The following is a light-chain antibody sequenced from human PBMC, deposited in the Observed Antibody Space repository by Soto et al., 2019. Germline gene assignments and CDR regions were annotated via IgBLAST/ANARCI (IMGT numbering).Light chain of an antibody. CDR1: QTISSY. CDR2: AAS. J-gene: IGKJ1*01. CDR3: QPGGTTPPWT. Sequence: DIQMTQSPSSLSASVGDRVTITCRASQTISSYLNWYQQKPGKAPKLLIYAASSLQSGVPSRFSGSGSGTDFTLTINSLQPEDFATYYCQPGGTTPPWTFGQGTKADIK. V-gene: IGKV1-39*01.